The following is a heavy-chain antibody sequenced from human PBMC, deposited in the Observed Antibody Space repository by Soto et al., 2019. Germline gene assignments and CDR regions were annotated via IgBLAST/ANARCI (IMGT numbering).Heavy chain of an antibody. CDR1: GFTFNTYG. J-gene: IGHJ2*01. CDR3: AKGYITEGWYFDL. Sequence: ESVGGVVQPGRSLRLSCAASGFTFNTYGMHWVRQAPGKGLEWVALIAYDGGNKYYADSVKGRFTISRDDSKNTLYLQMTSLRAEDTAVYYCAKGYITEGWYFDLWGRGTLVTVSS. V-gene: IGHV3-30*18. CDR2: IAYDGGNK. D-gene: IGHD3-10*01.